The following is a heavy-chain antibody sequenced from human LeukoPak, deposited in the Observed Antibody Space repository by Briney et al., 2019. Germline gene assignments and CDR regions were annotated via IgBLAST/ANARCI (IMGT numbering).Heavy chain of an antibody. D-gene: IGHD5-12*01. Sequence: ASVRVSCKASGYTFTSYAMNWVRRAPGQGLEWMGWINTNTGNPTYAQGFTGRFVFSLDTSVSTAYLQISSLKAEDTAVYYCAREGRWLRFVPYFDYWGQGTLVTVSS. V-gene: IGHV7-4-1*02. CDR3: AREGRWLRFVPYFDY. J-gene: IGHJ4*02. CDR1: GYTFTSYA. CDR2: INTNTGNP.